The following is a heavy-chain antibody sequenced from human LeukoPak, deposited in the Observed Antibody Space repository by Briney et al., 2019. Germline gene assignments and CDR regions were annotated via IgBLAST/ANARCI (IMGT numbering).Heavy chain of an antibody. J-gene: IGHJ5*02. Sequence: ASVKVSCEASGYTFTGYYMHWVRQAPGQGLEWMGWINPNSGGTNYAQKFQGRVTMTRDTSISTAYMELSRLRSDDTAVYYCAREGGKYQLLHPPRSWFDPWGQGTLVTVSS. CDR2: INPNSGGT. CDR1: GYTFTGYY. D-gene: IGHD2-2*01. V-gene: IGHV1-2*02. CDR3: AREGGKYQLLHPPRSWFDP.